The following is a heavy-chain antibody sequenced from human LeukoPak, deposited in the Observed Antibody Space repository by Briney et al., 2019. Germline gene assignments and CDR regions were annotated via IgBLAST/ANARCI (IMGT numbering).Heavy chain of an antibody. Sequence: GGSLRLSCAASGFTFSNAWMSWVRQAPGKGLDWVGRIKSKTDGGTTDYAAPVKGRFTISRDDSKNTLYLQMNSLKTEDTAVYYCARDAYGDYGQFDYWGQGTLVTVSS. D-gene: IGHD4-17*01. CDR2: IKSKTDGGTT. J-gene: IGHJ4*02. CDR3: ARDAYGDYGQFDY. CDR1: GFTFSNAW. V-gene: IGHV3-15*01.